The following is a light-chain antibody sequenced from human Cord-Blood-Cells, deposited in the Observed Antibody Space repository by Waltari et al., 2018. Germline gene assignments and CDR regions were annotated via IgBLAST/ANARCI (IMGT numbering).Light chain of an antibody. CDR3: QVWDRRWDHYV. J-gene: IGLJ1*01. CDR1: NIGSKS. Sequence: SYVLTQPPSVSVAPGKTARITCGGNNIGSKSVHWYQQKPGQAPVLVIYYDSDRPSGIPERFCVSKAGNTGILTISWVDAGDEADYYCQVWDRRWDHYVFGTGTKVTV. V-gene: IGLV3-21*04. CDR2: YDS.